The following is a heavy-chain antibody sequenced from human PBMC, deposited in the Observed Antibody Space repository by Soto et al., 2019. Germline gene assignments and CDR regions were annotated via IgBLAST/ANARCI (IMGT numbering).Heavy chain of an antibody. J-gene: IGHJ6*02. CDR2: IIPIFGTA. CDR1: GGTFSSYA. Sequence: GASVKVSCKASGGTFSSYAISWVRQAPGQGLEWMGGIIPIFGTANYAQKFQGRVTITADESTSTAYMELSSLRSEDTAVYYCARDLYSSSWYHYYYGMDVWGQGTTVTVSS. V-gene: IGHV1-69*13. D-gene: IGHD6-13*01. CDR3: ARDLYSSSWYHYYYGMDV.